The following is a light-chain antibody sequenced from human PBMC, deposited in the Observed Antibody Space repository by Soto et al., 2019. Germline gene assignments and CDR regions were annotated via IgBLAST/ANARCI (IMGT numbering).Light chain of an antibody. V-gene: IGKV3-20*01. CDR1: QSVSSSY. J-gene: IGKJ3*01. CDR3: QQYGSSPFT. Sequence: EIVLTQSPGTLSLSPGERATLSCRASQSVSSSYLAWYQQKPGQAPRLLIYGASSRATGIPDRFSGSGSGTDFTLTISSLGPEDFAVYYCQQYGSSPFTFGPGTKVDIK. CDR2: GAS.